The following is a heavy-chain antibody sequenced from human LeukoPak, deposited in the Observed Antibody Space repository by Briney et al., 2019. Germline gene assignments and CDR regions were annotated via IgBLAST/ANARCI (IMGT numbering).Heavy chain of an antibody. Sequence: HPGGSLRLSCAASGFTFSSYAMSWVRQAPGKGLEWVSAISGSGGSTYYADSVKGRFTISRDNAKNSLYLQMNSLRAEDTAVYYCARLGSGYEDYWGQGTLVTVSS. CDR2: ISGSGGST. CDR1: GFTFSSYA. D-gene: IGHD5-12*01. J-gene: IGHJ4*02. CDR3: ARLGSGYEDY. V-gene: IGHV3-23*01.